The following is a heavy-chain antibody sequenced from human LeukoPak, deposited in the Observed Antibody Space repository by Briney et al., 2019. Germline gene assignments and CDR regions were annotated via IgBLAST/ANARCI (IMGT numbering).Heavy chain of an antibody. D-gene: IGHD3-10*01. Sequence: SETLSLTCTVSGGSISSGSYYWSWIRQPAGKGLEWIGRIYTSGSTNYNPSLKSRATITVDTSKNQFSLELSSVTAADTAVYYCARGSYGSGSYEGDWFDPWGQGTLVTVSS. V-gene: IGHV4-61*02. J-gene: IGHJ5*02. CDR1: GGSISSGSYY. CDR2: IYTSGST. CDR3: ARGSYGSGSYEGDWFDP.